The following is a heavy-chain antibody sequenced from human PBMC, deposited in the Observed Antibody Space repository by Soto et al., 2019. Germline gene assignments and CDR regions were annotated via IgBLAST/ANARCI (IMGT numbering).Heavy chain of an antibody. J-gene: IGHJ3*02. CDR1: GYTFTSYD. CDR2: MNPNSGNT. D-gene: IGHD2-2*01. Sequence: ASVKVSCKASGYTFTSYDINWVRQATGQGLEWMGWMNPNSGNTGYAQKFQGRVTMTRNTSISTAYMELSSLRSEDTAVYYCAIYCSSTSCYPGAFDIWGQGTMVTVS. V-gene: IGHV1-8*01. CDR3: AIYCSSTSCYPGAFDI.